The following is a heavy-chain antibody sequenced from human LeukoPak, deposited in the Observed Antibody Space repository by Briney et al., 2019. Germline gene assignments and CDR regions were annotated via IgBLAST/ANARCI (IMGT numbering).Heavy chain of an antibody. J-gene: IGHJ4*02. CDR1: GFTFSSYG. D-gene: IGHD3-22*01. CDR3: AKDLGDYYDSSGYSPLDS. Sequence: GGSLRLSCAASGFTFSSYGMHWVRQAPGKGLEWVAVIWFDGSNNYCVDSVKGRFTVSRDNSKNTLYLQMNSLRAEDTAVYYCAKDLGDYYDSSGYSPLDSWGQGTLVTVSS. CDR2: IWFDGSNN. V-gene: IGHV3-33*03.